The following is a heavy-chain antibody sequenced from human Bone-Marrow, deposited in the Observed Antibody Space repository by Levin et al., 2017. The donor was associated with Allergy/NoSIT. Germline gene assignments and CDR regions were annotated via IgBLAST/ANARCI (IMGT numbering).Heavy chain of an antibody. CDR1: GGSISSSNW. V-gene: IGHV4-4*02. CDR3: ARVPGVAGGDWYFDL. Sequence: PSETLSLTCAVSGGSISSSNWWSWVRQPPGKGLEWIGEIYHSGSTNYNPSLKSRVTISVDKSKNQFTLKLSSVTAADTAVYYCARVPGVAGGDWYFDLWGRGTLVTVSS. D-gene: IGHD2-15*01. CDR2: IYHSGST. J-gene: IGHJ2*01.